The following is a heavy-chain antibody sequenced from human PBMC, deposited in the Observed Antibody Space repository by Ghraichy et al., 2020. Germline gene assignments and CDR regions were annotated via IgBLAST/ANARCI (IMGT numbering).Heavy chain of an antibody. V-gene: IGHV4-59*01. CDR2: IFYSGSGIT. J-gene: IGHJ4*02. CDR3: ARSKYTDGWFYFDH. CDR1: GGSIRSDS. D-gene: IGHD6-19*01. Sequence: SETLSLTCNVSGGSIRSDSWSWIRQSPGKGLEWIGYIFYSGSGITNYNPSLKSRVTVSMDTSKNQVSLMLTSVTTADTALYYCARSKYTDGWFYFDHWGRGTLVTVSS.